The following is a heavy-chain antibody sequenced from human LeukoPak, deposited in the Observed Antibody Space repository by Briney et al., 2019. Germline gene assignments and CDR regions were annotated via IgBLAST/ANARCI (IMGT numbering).Heavy chain of an antibody. Sequence: ASVKVSCXASGYTFTSYDINWVRLATGQGLEWMGWMNPNSGNTGYAQKFQGRVTITRNTSISTAYMELSSLRSEDTAVYYCARASVQVEMANDYWGQGTLVTVSS. CDR1: GYTFTSYD. D-gene: IGHD5-24*01. V-gene: IGHV1-8*03. J-gene: IGHJ4*02. CDR3: ARASVQVEMANDY. CDR2: MNPNSGNT.